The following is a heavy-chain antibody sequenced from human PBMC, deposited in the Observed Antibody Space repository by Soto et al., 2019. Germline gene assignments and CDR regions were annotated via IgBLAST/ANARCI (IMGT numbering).Heavy chain of an antibody. CDR2: ISAYNGNT. D-gene: IGHD6-19*01. J-gene: IGHJ4*02. V-gene: IGHV1-18*01. CDR1: GYTFTSYG. Sequence: ASVKVSCKASGYTFTSYGISWVRQAPGQGLEWMGWISAYNGNTNYAQKLQGRVTMTTDTSTSTAYMELRSLRSDDTAVYYCARDELIAVGWVYFDYWGQGTLVTVSS. CDR3: ARDELIAVGWVYFDY.